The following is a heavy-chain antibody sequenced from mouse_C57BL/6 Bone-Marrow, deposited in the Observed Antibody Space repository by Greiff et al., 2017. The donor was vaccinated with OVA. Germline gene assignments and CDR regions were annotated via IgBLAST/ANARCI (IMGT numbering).Heavy chain of an antibody. CDR3: TKDGFAY. CDR1: GFNIKDDY. D-gene: IGHD2-3*01. J-gene: IGHJ3*01. V-gene: IGHV14-4*01. CDR2: IDPENGDT. Sequence: EVHLVESGAELVRPGASVKLSCTASGFNIKDDYMHWVKQRPEQGLEWIGWIDPENGDTEYASKFQGKATITADTSSNTAYLQLSSLTSEDTAVYYCTKDGFAYWGQGTLVTVSA.